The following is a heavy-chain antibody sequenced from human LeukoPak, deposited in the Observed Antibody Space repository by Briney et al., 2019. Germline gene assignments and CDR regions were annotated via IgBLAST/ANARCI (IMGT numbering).Heavy chain of an antibody. V-gene: IGHV1-69*06. J-gene: IGHJ4*02. CDR3: ARGIPTSYYYGSGSFYYFDY. Sequence: ASVKVSCKASGGTFSSYAISWVRQAPGQGLEWMGGIIPIFGTANYAQKLQGRVTITADKSTSTAYMELSSLRSEDTAVYYCARGIPTSYYYGSGSFYYFDYWGQGTLVTVSS. CDR1: GGTFSSYA. D-gene: IGHD3-10*01. CDR2: IIPIFGTA.